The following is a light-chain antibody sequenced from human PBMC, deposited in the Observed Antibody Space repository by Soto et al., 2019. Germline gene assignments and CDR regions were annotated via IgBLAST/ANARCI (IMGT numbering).Light chain of an antibody. J-gene: IGKJ2*01. V-gene: IGKV1-5*01. CDR3: QHYNSYLGT. CDR1: QSIGRL. Sequence: DIHLTQSPSTLSASAGDRVTITCRTSQSIGRLLAWYQQRPGKAPQLLILDASTLESGVPPRFRGSGSGTEFTLTITSLQPEDFATYYCQHYNSYLGTFGQGTKLEIK. CDR2: DAS.